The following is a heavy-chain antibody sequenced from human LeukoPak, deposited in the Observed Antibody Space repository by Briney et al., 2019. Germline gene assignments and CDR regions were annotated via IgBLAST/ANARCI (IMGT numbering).Heavy chain of an antibody. J-gene: IGHJ4*02. V-gene: IGHV3-23*01. CDR3: AKVLVLVSANRYYFDY. Sequence: GGSLRLSCAASGFTFSSYEMKWVRQAPGKGLEWVSLISGSGNSTYYADSVKGRFTISRDNSKNTLYLQMNSLRAEDTAVYYCAKVLVLVSANRYYFDYWGQGTLVTVSS. CDR1: GFTFSSYE. CDR2: ISGSGNST. D-gene: IGHD2-15*01.